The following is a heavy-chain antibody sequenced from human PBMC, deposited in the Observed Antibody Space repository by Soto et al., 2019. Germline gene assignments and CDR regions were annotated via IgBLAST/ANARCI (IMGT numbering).Heavy chain of an antibody. J-gene: IGHJ4*02. V-gene: IGHV1-24*01. CDR3: AAGGTRWLHSPFDY. CDR2: FDPEDGEI. D-gene: IGHD1-1*01. CDR1: GHTLTEFS. Sequence: HVNLVQSGAEVKKPGASVKVSCKVSGHTLTEFSMHWVRQAPGKGLEWMGGFDPEDGEIVYAQNFQGRVTMTEDTSTDSAYMELSSLKSEDTAVYYCAAGGTRWLHSPFDYWGQGTLVTVSS.